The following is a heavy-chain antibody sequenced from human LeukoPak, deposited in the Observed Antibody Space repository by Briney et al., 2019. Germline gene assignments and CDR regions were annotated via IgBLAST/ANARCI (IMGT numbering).Heavy chain of an antibody. CDR3: ATSRTGVAATFDS. CDR1: AGSISSSY. J-gene: IGHJ4*02. Sequence: SETLSLTCTVVAGSISSSYWSWIRQPPGKGLEWIGYIYYSGNSNYNPSLKSRVTISADTSKNEFSLKLSSVTAADTAIYYCATSRTGVAATFDSWGQGALVTVSS. D-gene: IGHD2-15*01. V-gene: IGHV4-59*01. CDR2: IYYSGNS.